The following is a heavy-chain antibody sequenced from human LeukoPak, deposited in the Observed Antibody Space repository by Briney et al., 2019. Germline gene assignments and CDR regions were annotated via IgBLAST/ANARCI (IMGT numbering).Heavy chain of an antibody. CDR1: GFSFSTYG. CDR3: AKDYLGSSNAFDV. Sequence: GGSLRLSCAASGFSFSTYGMSWVRQAPGKGLKWVSGISGSGGRTYYADSVKGRFTISRDNSKNTLYLRMNSLRADDTAVYYSAKDYLGSSNAFDVWGRGTMVTVSP. J-gene: IGHJ3*01. CDR2: ISGSGGRT. D-gene: IGHD6-13*01. V-gene: IGHV3-23*01.